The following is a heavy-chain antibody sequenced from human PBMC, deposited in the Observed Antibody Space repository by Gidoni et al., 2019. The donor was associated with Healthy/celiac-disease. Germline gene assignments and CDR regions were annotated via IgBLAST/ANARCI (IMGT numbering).Heavy chain of an antibody. D-gene: IGHD1-26*01. CDR1: GFTFSSCW. V-gene: IGHV3-7*01. J-gene: IGHJ4*02. Sequence: EVQLVESGGGLVQPGGSVRLSCAASGFTFSSCWMSWVRQAPGKGLEWVANIKQDGSEKYYVDSVKGRFTISRDNAKNSLYLQMNSLRAEDTAVYYCARDPVAGATTSFDYWGQGTLVTVSS. CDR2: IKQDGSEK. CDR3: ARDPVAGATTSFDY.